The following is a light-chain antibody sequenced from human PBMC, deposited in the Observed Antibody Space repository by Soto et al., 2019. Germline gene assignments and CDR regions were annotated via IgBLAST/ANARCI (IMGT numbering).Light chain of an antibody. Sequence: QSVLTQPASVSGSPGQSIPISCTGTSSDVGGYDFVSWYRQYPGQAPKILIYEVTHRPSGVPDRFSGSKSGNTASLTISGLQADDEADYYCSSYTITSSPVFGPGTKLTVL. V-gene: IGLV2-14*01. J-gene: IGLJ1*01. CDR3: SSYTITSSPV. CDR1: SSDVGGYDF. CDR2: EVT.